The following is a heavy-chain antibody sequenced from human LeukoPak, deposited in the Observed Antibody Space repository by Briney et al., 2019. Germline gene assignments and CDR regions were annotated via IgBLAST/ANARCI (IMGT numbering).Heavy chain of an antibody. D-gene: IGHD3-3*01. V-gene: IGHV4-30-2*01. CDR1: GGSISSGGYY. CDR3: ARDVYSITIFGETNDAFDM. CDR2: IYHSGST. Sequence: SETLSLTYTVSGGSISSGGYYWSWIRQPPGKGLEWIGYIYHSGSTYYNPSLKSRVTISVDRSKNQFSLKLSSVTAADTAVYYCARDVYSITIFGETNDAFDMWGQGTMVTVSS. J-gene: IGHJ3*02.